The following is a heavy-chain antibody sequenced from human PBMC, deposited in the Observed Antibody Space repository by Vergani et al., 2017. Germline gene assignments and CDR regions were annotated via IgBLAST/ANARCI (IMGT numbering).Heavy chain of an antibody. Sequence: QVQLVESGGGVVQPGRSLRLSCAASGFTFSSYGMHWVRQAPGKGLEWVAVISYDGSNKYYADSVKGRFTISRDKSKNTLYLQMNSLRAEDTAVYYCAKDRLPFTWGQGTLVSVSS. CDR1: GFTFSSYG. CDR2: ISYDGSNK. J-gene: IGHJ5*02. V-gene: IGHV3-30*18. CDR3: AKDRLPFT.